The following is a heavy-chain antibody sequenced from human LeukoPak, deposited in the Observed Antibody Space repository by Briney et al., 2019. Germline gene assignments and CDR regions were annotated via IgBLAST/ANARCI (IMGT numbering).Heavy chain of an antibody. CDR2: ISYDGSNK. V-gene: IGHV3-30-3*01. J-gene: IGHJ4*02. D-gene: IGHD1-7*01. Sequence: PGRSLRLSCAASGFTFSSYAMHWVRQAPGKGLEWVAVISYDGSNKYYADSVKGRFTISKDNSKNTLYLQMSSLRAEDTAVYYCASVEAELPALGGQGTLVTVSS. CDR3: ASVEAELPAL. CDR1: GFTFSSYA.